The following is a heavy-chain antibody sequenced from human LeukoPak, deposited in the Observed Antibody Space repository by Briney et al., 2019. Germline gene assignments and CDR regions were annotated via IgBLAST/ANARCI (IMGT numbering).Heavy chain of an antibody. D-gene: IGHD3-10*02. CDR2: ISGSSSTI. CDR1: GFTFSDYY. Sequence: GGSLRLSCAASGFTFSDYYMSWIRQAPGKGLEWVSYISGSSSTIYYADSVKGRFSISRDNAKNSLYLQMNSLRAEDTAVYYCAELGITMIGGVWGKGTTVTISS. J-gene: IGHJ6*04. CDR3: AELGITMIGGV. V-gene: IGHV3-11*04.